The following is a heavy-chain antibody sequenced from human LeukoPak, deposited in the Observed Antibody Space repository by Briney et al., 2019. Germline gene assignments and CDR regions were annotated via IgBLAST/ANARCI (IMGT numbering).Heavy chain of an antibody. Sequence: ASVKVSCKASGYTFTSYGISWVRQAPGQGLEWMGIINPSGGSTSYAQKFQGRVTMTRDTSTSTVYMELSSLRSEDTAVYYCARSLDGKDMDVWGKGTTVTVSS. CDR2: INPSGGST. D-gene: IGHD3/OR15-3a*01. CDR1: GYTFTSYG. V-gene: IGHV1-46*03. CDR3: ARSLDGKDMDV. J-gene: IGHJ6*03.